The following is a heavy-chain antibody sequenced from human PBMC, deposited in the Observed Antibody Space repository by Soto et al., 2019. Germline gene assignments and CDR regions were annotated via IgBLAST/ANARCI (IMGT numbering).Heavy chain of an antibody. CDR2: IYWDDDK. CDR1: GVSLRNSGVG. CDR3: AHLTAGGFYFDY. V-gene: IGHV2-5*02. J-gene: IGHJ4*02. D-gene: IGHD2-21*02. Sequence: QITLKESGPTLVKPTQTLTLTCTFSGVSLRNSGVGVGWIRQPPGKALEWLALIYWDDDKRYSPSLKSRLTITKDTYKNQVVLTMTNMDPVYTATYYCAHLTAGGFYFDYWGQGTLVTVSS.